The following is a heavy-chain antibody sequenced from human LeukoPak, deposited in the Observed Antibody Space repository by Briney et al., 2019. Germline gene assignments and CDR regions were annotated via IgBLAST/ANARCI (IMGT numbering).Heavy chain of an antibody. CDR1: GGSISSSSYY. D-gene: IGHD6-13*01. Sequence: PSETLSLTCTVSGGSISSSSYYWGWIRQPPGKGLEWIGSIYYSGSTYYNPSLKSRVTISVDTSKNQFSLKLSSVTAADTAVYYCVSEVGAAAGTVWYWGQGTLVTVSS. CDR3: VSEVGAAAGTVWY. V-gene: IGHV4-39*01. CDR2: IYYSGST. J-gene: IGHJ4*02.